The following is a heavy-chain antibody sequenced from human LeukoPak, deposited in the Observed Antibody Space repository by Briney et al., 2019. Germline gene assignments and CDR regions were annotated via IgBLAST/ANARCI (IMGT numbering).Heavy chain of an antibody. CDR1: GGSISSYY. CDR3: ARGPRTLIWFGPPFDY. D-gene: IGHD3-10*01. J-gene: IGHJ4*02. CDR2: IYYSGST. Sequence: SETLSLTCTVSGGSISSYYWSWIRQPPGKGLEWIGYIYYSGSTYYNPSLKSRVTISVDTSKNQFSLKLSSVTAADTAVYYCARGPRTLIWFGPPFDYWGQGTLVTVSS. V-gene: IGHV4-30-4*01.